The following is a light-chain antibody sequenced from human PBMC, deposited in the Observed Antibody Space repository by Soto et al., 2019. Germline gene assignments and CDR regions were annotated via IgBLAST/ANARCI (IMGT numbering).Light chain of an antibody. J-gene: IGKJ2*01. CDR2: WAS. Sequence: DIVMTQSPDSLAVSLGERATINCKSSQSVLYSSNNRNHLAWYQQKPGQPPKLLFYWASTRESGVPDRFSGSGSGTDFTLTISSLQAEDVAGYYCQQHFSPPFTFGQGTHLEIK. V-gene: IGKV4-1*01. CDR1: QSVLYSSNNRNH. CDR3: QQHFSPPFT.